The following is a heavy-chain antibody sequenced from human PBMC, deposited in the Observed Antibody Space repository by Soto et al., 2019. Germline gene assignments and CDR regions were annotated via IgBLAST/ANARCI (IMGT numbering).Heavy chain of an antibody. CDR3: AIAPWPGYCSGGSCPRAHWFDP. J-gene: IGHJ5*02. V-gene: IGHV4-34*01. Sequence: SETLYLNCAVYGGSFSGYYWSWIRQPPGKGLEWIGEINHSESTKYNPSHKSRENISEDTSKDQFTMKMSSVTAVDTAVYYCAIAPWPGYCSGGSCPRAHWFDPWGQGTLVTVS. D-gene: IGHD2-15*01. CDR1: GGSFSGYY. CDR2: INHSEST.